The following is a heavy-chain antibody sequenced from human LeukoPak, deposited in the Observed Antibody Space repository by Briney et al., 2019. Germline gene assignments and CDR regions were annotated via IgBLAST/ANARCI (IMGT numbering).Heavy chain of an antibody. D-gene: IGHD1-26*01. CDR3: ARVHRGGGFDP. CDR2: INHSGST. V-gene: IGHV4-34*01. CDR1: GGSFSGYY. Sequence: SETLSLTCAVYGGSFSGYYWSWIRQPPGKGLEWIGEINHSGSTNYNPSLKSRVTISVDTSKNQFSLKLSSVTAADTAVYYCARVHRGGGFDPWSQGTLVTVSS. J-gene: IGHJ5*02.